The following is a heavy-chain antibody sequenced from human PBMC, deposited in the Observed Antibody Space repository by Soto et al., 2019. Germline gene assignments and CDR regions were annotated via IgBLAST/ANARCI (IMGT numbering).Heavy chain of an antibody. V-gene: IGHV4-39*01. J-gene: IGHJ2*01. D-gene: IGHD2-2*01. CDR3: ARLALSVPMPWGQNWSFDL. CDR1: GGSISSNTHY. CDR2: TYYTGST. Sequence: ETLSLTCTVSGGSISSNTHYWGWIRQPPGKGLEWIGTTYYTGSTYYNPSLRSRATISMDPSNNQFSLKLTSVTAADTAMYSCARLALSVPMPWGQNWSFDLCGRGILVTLSS.